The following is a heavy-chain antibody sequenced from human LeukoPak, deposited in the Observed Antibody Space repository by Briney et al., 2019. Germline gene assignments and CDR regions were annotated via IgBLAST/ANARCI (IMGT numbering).Heavy chain of an antibody. V-gene: IGHV4-59*01. CDR3: ARALQGSSWSAWFDS. CDR2: MYYSGSA. CDR1: GGSMNGYF. J-gene: IGHJ5*01. Sequence: PSETLSLTCTVSGGSMNGYFWSWIRQSPGKGLEWIAYMYYSGSANYNPSVKSRVTISVGTSQNQFSLDLSSVTAADTVVYYCARALQGSSWSAWFDSWGQGTLVTVSS. D-gene: IGHD6-13*01.